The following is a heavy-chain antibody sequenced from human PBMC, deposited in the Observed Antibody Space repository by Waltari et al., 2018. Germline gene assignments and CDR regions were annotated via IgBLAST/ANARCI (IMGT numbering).Heavy chain of an antibody. CDR2: IYYSGST. V-gene: IGHV4-39*01. Sequence: QLQLQESGPGLVKPSETLSLTCTVSDGSIRSSSYYWGWIRQPPGKGLEWIGSIYYSGSTYDNPALKSRVTISVDTSKNQFSLKLSSVTAADTAVYYCARHCDDSSGYYSNWFDPWGQGTLVTVSA. CDR3: ARHCDDSSGYYSNWFDP. J-gene: IGHJ5*02. D-gene: IGHD3-22*01. CDR1: DGSIRSSSYY.